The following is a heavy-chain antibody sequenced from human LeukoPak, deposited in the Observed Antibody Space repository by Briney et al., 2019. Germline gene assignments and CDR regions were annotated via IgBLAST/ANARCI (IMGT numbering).Heavy chain of an antibody. CDR3: AGSLGYSYGSYH. D-gene: IGHD5-18*01. Sequence: GGSLRLSCAASGFTFSSYWMHWVRQAPGKGLVWVSRINGDGSSTNYADSVRGRFTISRDNAKNTLYLQMNSLRAKDAAMYFCAGSLGYSYGSYHWGQGILVTVSS. CDR2: INGDGSST. J-gene: IGHJ1*01. CDR1: GFTFSSYW. V-gene: IGHV3-74*01.